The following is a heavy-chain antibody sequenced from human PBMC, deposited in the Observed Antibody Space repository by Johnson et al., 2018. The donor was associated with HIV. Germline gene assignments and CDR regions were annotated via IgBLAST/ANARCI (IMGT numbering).Heavy chain of an antibody. CDR3: ARGVRGVIID. CDR2: ISFDGSNK. D-gene: IGHD3-10*01. V-gene: IGHV3-30*14. J-gene: IGHJ3*01. Sequence: QVQLVESGGGVVQPGRSLRLSCAASGFTFSNYPMHWVRQAPGKGLEWVAVISFDGSNKYYADSVKGRFTISRDSSKNTVYLQMNNLRAEDTAVYNCARGVRGVIIDWGQGTMVAVSS. CDR1: GFTFSNYP.